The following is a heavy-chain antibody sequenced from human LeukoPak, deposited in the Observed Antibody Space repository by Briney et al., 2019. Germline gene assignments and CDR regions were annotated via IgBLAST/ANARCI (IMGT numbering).Heavy chain of an antibody. CDR1: GYRFSSYW. V-gene: IGHV5-10-1*01. D-gene: IGHD2-21*02. CDR2: IDPRDSYT. J-gene: IGHJ6*02. Sequence: GESLKISCKGSGYRFSSYWISWVRQMPGKDLEWIGRIDPRDSYTNYSPSFQGHVTISADKSISTAYLQWNSLKASDTAIFFCARLSDSDGDPRDCYYPYGMDVWGQGTTVTVSS. CDR3: ARLSDSDGDPRDCYYPYGMDV.